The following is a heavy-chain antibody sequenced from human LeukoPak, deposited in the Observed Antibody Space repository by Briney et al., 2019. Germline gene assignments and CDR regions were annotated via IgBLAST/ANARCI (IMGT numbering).Heavy chain of an antibody. CDR1: GFTFDDYG. D-gene: IGHD5-12*01. CDR3: ARGARVVSGYYFDF. CDR2: INWNGGST. J-gene: IGHJ4*02. V-gene: IGHV3-20*04. Sequence: GGPLRLSCAASGFTFDDYGMSWVRPAPGKGLEWVSGINWNGGSTGYADSVKGRFTISRDNAKNSLYLQMNSLSAEDTAVYYCARGARVVSGYYFDFWGQGTLVTVSS.